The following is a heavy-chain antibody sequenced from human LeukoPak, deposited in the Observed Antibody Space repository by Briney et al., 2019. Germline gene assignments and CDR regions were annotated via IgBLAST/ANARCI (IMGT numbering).Heavy chain of an antibody. CDR2: IQYNATTK. CDR3: ARDYYDSSGYYKHFDY. Sequence: GGSLRLSCAASGFIFKNYGMHWVRQAPGKGLEWVAFIQYNATTKDYADSVKGRFTISRDNAKNSLYLQMNSLRAEDTAVYYCARDYYDSSGYYKHFDYWGQGTLVTVSS. J-gene: IGHJ4*02. D-gene: IGHD3-22*01. V-gene: IGHV3-30*02. CDR1: GFIFKNYG.